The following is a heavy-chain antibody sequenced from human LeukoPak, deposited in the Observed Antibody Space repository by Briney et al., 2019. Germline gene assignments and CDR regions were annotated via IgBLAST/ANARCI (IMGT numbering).Heavy chain of an antibody. CDR1: GYTFTNYG. D-gene: IGHD3-22*01. CDR3: VREGASHSSGYYFHY. CDR2: IGAYNGNT. J-gene: IGHJ4*02. Sequence: ASVKVSCKASGYTFTNYGISWVRQAPGQGLEWMGWIGAYNGNTNYSQKLQGRVTMTTDTSTSRAYMELRSLRSDDTAIYYCVREGASHSSGYYFHYWGQGTLVTVS. V-gene: IGHV1-18*01.